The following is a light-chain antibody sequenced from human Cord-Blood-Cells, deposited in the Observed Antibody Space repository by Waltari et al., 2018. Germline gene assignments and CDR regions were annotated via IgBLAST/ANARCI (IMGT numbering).Light chain of an antibody. CDR1: SSNIGSNT. CDR3: AAWDDSLNGVV. Sequence: QSVLTQPPSASGTPGQRVTISSSGSSSNIGSNTVNWYQQLPGSAPKLLIYSNIQRPSGVPDRFSGSKSGTSASLAISGLQSEDEADYYCAAWDDSLNGVVFGGGTKLTVL. J-gene: IGLJ2*01. V-gene: IGLV1-44*01. CDR2: SNI.